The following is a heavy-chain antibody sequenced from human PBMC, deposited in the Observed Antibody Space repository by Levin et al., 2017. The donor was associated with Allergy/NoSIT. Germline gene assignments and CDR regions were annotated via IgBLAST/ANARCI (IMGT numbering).Heavy chain of an antibody. D-gene: IGHD3-22*01. CDR1: GVSISSSSSY. CDR2: IHYSGST. J-gene: IGHJ4*02. Sequence: SETLSLTCTVSGVSISSSSSYWGWIRQPPGKGLEWIGSIHYSGSTYYNPSLKSRVTKSIDTPKNQFSLKLSSVTAADTAVYYCARTVYYDSSGYYGTDYWGQGTLVTVSS. V-gene: IGHV4-39*07. CDR3: ARTVYYDSSGYYGTDY.